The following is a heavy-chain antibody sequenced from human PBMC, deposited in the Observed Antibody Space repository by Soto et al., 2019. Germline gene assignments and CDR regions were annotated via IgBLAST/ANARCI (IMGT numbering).Heavy chain of an antibody. J-gene: IGHJ4*02. V-gene: IGHV1-69*01. Sequence: QVQLVQSGAEVKKPGSSVKVSCKASGVTFSRQDMRWVRQAPGQGLEWMGGIIPNFGTPQYAEKFQERVTITADESTSTATMELNSLTSEDTAVYYCATNEGRDGYSFDYWGQGTLGTVSS. CDR3: ATNEGRDGYSFDY. CDR2: IIPNFGTP. CDR1: GVTFSRQD. D-gene: IGHD5-12*01.